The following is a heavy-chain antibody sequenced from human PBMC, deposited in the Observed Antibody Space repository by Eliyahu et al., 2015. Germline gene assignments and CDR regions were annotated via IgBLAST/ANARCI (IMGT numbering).Heavy chain of an antibody. CDR3: AHSKIGGYSYGFWAAGWYFDL. Sequence: QITLKESGPTLVKPTQTLTLTCTFSGFSXSTSXVGVGWIRQPPGKALEWLALIYWDDDKRYSPSLKSRLTITKDTSKNQVVLTMTNMDPVDTATYYCAHSKIGGYSYGFWAAGWYFDLWGRGTLVTVSS. CDR1: GFSXSTSXVG. J-gene: IGHJ2*01. V-gene: IGHV2-5*02. CDR2: IYWDDDK. D-gene: IGHD5-18*01.